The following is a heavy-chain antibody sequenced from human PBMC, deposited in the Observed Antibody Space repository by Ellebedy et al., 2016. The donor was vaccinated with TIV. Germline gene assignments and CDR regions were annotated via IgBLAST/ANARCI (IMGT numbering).Heavy chain of an antibody. D-gene: IGHD6-13*01. CDR3: ARLPDSSSWPYFDY. CDR1: GGSISSYY. Sequence: SETLSLXXTVSGGSISSYYWSWIRQPPGKGLEWIGYIYYSGSTYYNPSLKSRVTISVDTSKNQFSLILSSVTAADTAVYYCARLPDSSSWPYFDYWGQGTLVTVSS. V-gene: IGHV4-59*04. CDR2: IYYSGST. J-gene: IGHJ4*02.